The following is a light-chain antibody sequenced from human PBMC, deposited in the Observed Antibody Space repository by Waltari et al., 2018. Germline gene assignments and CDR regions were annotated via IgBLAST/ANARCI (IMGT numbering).Light chain of an antibody. J-gene: IGLJ1*01. Sequence: QSVLTQPPSASGPPGQRVSMSCSGSSSNIGSSSVSWYQQVPGTAPKLLIYRNNQRPSGVPDRFSGSKSGTSASLAISGLRSEDEADYYCAAWDDSLSGRFFGSGTKVTVL. CDR2: RNN. V-gene: IGLV1-47*01. CDR3: AAWDDSLSGRF. CDR1: SSNIGSSS.